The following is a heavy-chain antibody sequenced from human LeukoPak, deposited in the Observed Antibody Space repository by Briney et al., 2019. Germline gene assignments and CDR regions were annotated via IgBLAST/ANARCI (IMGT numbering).Heavy chain of an antibody. J-gene: IGHJ4*02. CDR3: TRVRVVPPYSFDS. V-gene: IGHV3-21*01. D-gene: IGHD2-15*01. Sequence: PGGALRLSCVASGGTLRRDTMNWVRQAPGEGGERGSSIFSSNRYIYYADTMKGRFTISREKAKNPLYLRMNRLTAEETAVYYWTRVRVVPPYSFDSWGQGTLVTVSS. CDR2: IFSSNRYI. CDR1: GGTLRRDT.